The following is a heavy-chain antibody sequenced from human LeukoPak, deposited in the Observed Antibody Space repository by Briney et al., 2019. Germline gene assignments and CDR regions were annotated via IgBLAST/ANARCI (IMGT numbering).Heavy chain of an antibody. CDR3: ARVIVVVITSYFDY. J-gene: IGHJ4*02. D-gene: IGHD3-22*01. CDR2: IKPDGSEK. V-gene: IGHV3-7*01. Sequence: GGSLRLSCVASGFTFSSYWMSWVRQAHGKGLEWVANIKPDGSEKYYVDSVKGRFTISRDNAKNSLYLQMNSLRAEDTAVYYCARVIVVVITSYFDYWGQGTLVTVSS. CDR1: GFTFSSYW.